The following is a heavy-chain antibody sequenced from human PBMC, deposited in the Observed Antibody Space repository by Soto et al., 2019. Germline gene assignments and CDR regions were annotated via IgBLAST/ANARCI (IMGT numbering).Heavy chain of an antibody. Sequence: WGALVLSCAASDFTFSIYAMTWVRQAPGQGLDLVASISGSGGTTNYADSVNGRFTISRDNSKNTAYLQMNSLRAEDTAVYYCAKDRGTSIDVHRYFHYYGMDVWGQGTTVTVSS. D-gene: IGHD2-2*01. J-gene: IGHJ6*01. CDR2: ISGSGGTT. CDR3: AKDRGTSIDVHRYFHYYGMDV. CDR1: DFTFSIYA. V-gene: IGHV3-23*01.